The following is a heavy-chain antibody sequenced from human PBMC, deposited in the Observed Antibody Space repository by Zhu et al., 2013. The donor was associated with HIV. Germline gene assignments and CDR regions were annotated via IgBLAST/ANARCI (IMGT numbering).Heavy chain of an antibody. J-gene: IGHJ4*02. D-gene: IGHD2-8*02. V-gene: IGHV4-34*02. CDR2: INRSGAT. CDR3: ARRPHRGLVGFLTS. CDR1: GGSFSGYY. Sequence: QVQLQQWGAGLLKPSETLSLTCAVHGGSFSGYYWSWIRQSPGKGLEWIGEINRSGATDYSPSLKSRVTISMDMSKTQFSLNLTSVIAADTSVYYCARRPHRGLVGFLTSWGQG.